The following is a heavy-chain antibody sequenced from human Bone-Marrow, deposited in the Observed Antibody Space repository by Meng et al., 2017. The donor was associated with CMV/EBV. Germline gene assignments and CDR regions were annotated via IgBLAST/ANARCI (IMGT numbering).Heavy chain of an antibody. Sequence: GESLKISCVMSGFTLSSYGMHWVRQAPGKGLEWVAFIRYDGSNKYYADSVKGRFTISRDNSKNTLYLQMNSLRAEDTAVYYCARDRNGVDGRVVYYYYGMAVWGQGHTVTGAS. CDR2: IRYDGSNK. V-gene: IGHV3-30*02. J-gene: IGHJ6*01. CDR1: GFTLSSYG. D-gene: IGHD2-8*01. CDR3: ARDRNGVDGRVVYYYYGMAV.